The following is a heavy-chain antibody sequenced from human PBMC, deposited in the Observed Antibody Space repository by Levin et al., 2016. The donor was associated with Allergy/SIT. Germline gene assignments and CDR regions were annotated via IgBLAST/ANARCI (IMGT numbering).Heavy chain of an antibody. J-gene: IGHJ3*02. D-gene: IGHD3-22*01. Sequence: LSLTCAASGFTFSSYSMNWVRQAPGKGLEWVSYISSSSSYTNYADSVKGRFTISRDNAKNSLYLQMNSLRAEDTAVYYCARDLTDRGAFDIWGQGTMVTVSS. V-gene: IGHV3-21*05. CDR2: ISSSSSYT. CDR1: GFTFSSYS. CDR3: ARDLTDRGAFDI.